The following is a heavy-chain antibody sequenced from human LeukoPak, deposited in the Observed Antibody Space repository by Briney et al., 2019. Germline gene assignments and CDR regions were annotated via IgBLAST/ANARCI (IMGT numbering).Heavy chain of an antibody. V-gene: IGHV3-30*14. D-gene: IGHD4/OR15-4a*01. CDR1: GFTFGDYA. J-gene: IGHJ4*02. CDR3: ARRAGAYSHPYDY. Sequence: GGSLRLSCTASGFTFGDYAMGWVRQAPGKGLEWVAFIEYDGRNKYYADSVKGRFTISRDNSKNTLYLQMNSLRAEDTAVYYCARRAGAYSHPYDYWGQGTLVTVSS. CDR2: IEYDGRNK.